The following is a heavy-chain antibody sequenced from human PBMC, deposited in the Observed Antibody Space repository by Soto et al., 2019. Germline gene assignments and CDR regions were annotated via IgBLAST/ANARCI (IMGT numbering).Heavy chain of an antibody. Sequence: QVQLVESGGGVVQPGRSLRLSCAASGFSFLSYGMHWVRQAPGKGLEWVAVIWHDGRNKKYADSVEGRFTVSRDNSQNMLYLQTDSLRAEDTAVYYCARDRGSDSGMDVWGQGTTVTVAS. J-gene: IGHJ6*02. CDR2: IWHDGRNK. CDR1: GFSFLSYG. CDR3: ARDRGSDSGMDV. V-gene: IGHV3-33*01. D-gene: IGHD3-10*01.